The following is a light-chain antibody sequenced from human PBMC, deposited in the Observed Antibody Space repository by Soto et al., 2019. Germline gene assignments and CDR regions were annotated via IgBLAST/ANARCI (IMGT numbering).Light chain of an antibody. CDR1: QGIRSD. V-gene: IGKV1-6*01. CDR3: LQDHDYPLT. CDR2: GAS. Sequence: AIQMTQSPSSLSASVGDRVTITCRTSQGIRSDLAWYQLRPGKAPKLLIYGASSLQSGVPSRFSGSGSGTDFSLTISGLQPEDCATYYCLQDHDYPLTFGGGTKVEIK. J-gene: IGKJ4*01.